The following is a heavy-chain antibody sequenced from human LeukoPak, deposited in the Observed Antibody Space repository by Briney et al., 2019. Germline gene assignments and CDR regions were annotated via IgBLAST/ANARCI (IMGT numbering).Heavy chain of an antibody. V-gene: IGHV1-2*06. D-gene: IGHD3-10*01. J-gene: IGHJ4*02. CDR1: GYTFTGYY. CDR3: ARGNYGSGRLFYFDY. Sequence: GASVKVSCKASGYTFTGYYMHWVRQAPGQGLEWMGRINPNSGGTNYAQKFQGRVTMTRDTSISTAYMELGRLRSDDTAVYYCARGNYGSGRLFYFDYWGQGTLVTVSS. CDR2: INPNSGGT.